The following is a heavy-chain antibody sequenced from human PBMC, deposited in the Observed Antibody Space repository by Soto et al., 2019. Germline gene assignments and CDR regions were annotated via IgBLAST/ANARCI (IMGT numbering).Heavy chain of an antibody. D-gene: IGHD1-26*01. V-gene: IGHV3-21*02. CDR1: GFNFNTYS. J-gene: IGHJ6*02. CDR2: ISTSGGYK. CDR3: AGARPALPGARDAIDV. Sequence: EVRLVESGGGLVKPGGSLRVSCAASGFNFNTYSMNWVRQAPGKGLEWVSFISTSGGYKYYADSVRGRFTISRDNAKKSVYLEMNSLTADDTAVYYCAGARPALPGARDAIDVWGQGTTVTVSS.